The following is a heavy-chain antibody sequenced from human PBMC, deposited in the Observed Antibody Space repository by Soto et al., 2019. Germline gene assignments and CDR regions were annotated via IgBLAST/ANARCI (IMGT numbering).Heavy chain of an antibody. J-gene: IGHJ5*02. CDR1: GYTFTSYA. D-gene: IGHD6-13*01. V-gene: IGHV1-3*01. Sequence: ASVKVSCKASGYTFTSYAMRWVRQAPGQRLEWMGWINAGNGNTKYSQKFQGRVTITRDTSASTAYMELSSLRSEDTAVYYCARDRGQQLVQARWSDPPGQGTLGTVSS. CDR3: ARDRGQQLVQARWSDP. CDR2: INAGNGNT.